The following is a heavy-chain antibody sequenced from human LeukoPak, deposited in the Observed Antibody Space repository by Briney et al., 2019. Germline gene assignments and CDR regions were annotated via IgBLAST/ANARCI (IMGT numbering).Heavy chain of an antibody. D-gene: IGHD2-2*01. V-gene: IGHV1-8*01. CDR1: GYTSTSYD. CDR3: ARGGGDCSSTSCPSDAFDI. J-gene: IGHJ3*02. Sequence: SVKASCKASGYTSTSYDINWVRQATGQGLEWMGWMNPNSGNTGYAQKFQGRVTMTRNTSISTAYMELSSLRSEDTAVYYCARGGGDCSSTSCPSDAFDIWGQGTMVTVSS. CDR2: MNPNSGNT.